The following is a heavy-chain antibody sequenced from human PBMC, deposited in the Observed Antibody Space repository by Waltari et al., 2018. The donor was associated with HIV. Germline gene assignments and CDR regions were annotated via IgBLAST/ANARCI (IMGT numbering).Heavy chain of an antibody. J-gene: IGHJ4*02. CDR3: VRDPKTSWGELDY. D-gene: IGHD3-16*01. CDR1: GFVLRSYS. V-gene: IGHV3-48*02. CDR2: ISSSGSTI. Sequence: EVQLVESGGGLVQPEESLRLSCAASGFVLRSYSMNWVRQAPGEGLEWISFISSSGSTIYYADFVKGRFTVSRDNAENSLYLQMNSLRDEDTAVYYCVRDPKTSWGELDYWGQGTLVAVSS.